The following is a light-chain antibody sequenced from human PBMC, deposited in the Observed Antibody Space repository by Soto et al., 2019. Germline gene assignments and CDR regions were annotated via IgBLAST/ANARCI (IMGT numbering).Light chain of an antibody. V-gene: IGLV2-23*02. Sequence: QSALSQPASVSGSPGQSVTISCTGTSSDIGSYNLVSWYHHHPGQAPKLVIYEVNKRPSVDSNRFSGSKSGNTASLTIAGLQPVDEGEYYCCSYAGGRTFVVFGGGTKLTVL. CDR3: CSYAGGRTFVV. CDR2: EVN. J-gene: IGLJ3*02. CDR1: SSDIGSYNL.